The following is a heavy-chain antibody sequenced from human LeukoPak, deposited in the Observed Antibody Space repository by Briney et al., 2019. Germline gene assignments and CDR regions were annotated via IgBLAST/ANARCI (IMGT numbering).Heavy chain of an antibody. V-gene: IGHV1-69*13. D-gene: IGHD1-26*01. CDR3: ASRYSESYSDAFDI. CDR1: GGTFSSYA. CDR2: IIPIFGTA. Sequence: ASVKVSCKASGGTFSSYAISWVRQAPGQGLEWMGGIIPIFGTANYAQKFQGRVTITADESTSTAYMELSSLRSEDTAVYYCASRYSESYSDAFDIWGQGTMVTVSS. J-gene: IGHJ3*02.